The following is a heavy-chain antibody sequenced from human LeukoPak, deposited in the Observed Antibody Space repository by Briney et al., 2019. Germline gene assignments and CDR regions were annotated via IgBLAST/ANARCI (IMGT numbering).Heavy chain of an antibody. CDR3: ARLDAVTATGFED. CDR2: IYPGDSDT. V-gene: IGHV5-51*01. Sequence: GESLKISCKASGYSFANYWIGWVRQMPGKGLEWMGMIYPGDSDTRYSPSFQGQVTISADRSIRVAYLQWSSLRASDTAMYYCARLDAVTATGFEDWGQGTLVTVSS. J-gene: IGHJ4*02. CDR1: GYSFANYW. D-gene: IGHD2-21*02.